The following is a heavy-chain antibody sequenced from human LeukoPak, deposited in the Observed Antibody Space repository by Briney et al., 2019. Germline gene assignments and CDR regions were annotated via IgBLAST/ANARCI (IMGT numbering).Heavy chain of an antibody. CDR1: GFTFSS. V-gene: IGHV3-21*01. D-gene: IGHD1-26*01. J-gene: IGHJ4*02. CDR3: VRSYGGSYYLLGY. Sequence: GGSLRLSCAASGFTFSSMNWVRQAPGKGLEWVSSISSSSSYIYYTDSLKGRFTISRDNAKTSLFLQMNSLRAEDTAVYYCVRSYGGSYYLLGYWGQGTLVTVSS. CDR2: ISSSSSYI.